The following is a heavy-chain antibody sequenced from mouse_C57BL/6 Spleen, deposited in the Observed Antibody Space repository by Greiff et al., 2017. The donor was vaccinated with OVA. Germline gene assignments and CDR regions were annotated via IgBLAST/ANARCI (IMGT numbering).Heavy chain of an antibody. Sequence: EVQGVESGGDLVKPGGSLKLSCAASGFTFSSYGMSWVRQTPDKRLEWVATISSGGSYTYYPDSVKGRFTISRDNAKNTLYLQMSSLKSEDTAMYYCARPTTSGMDYWGQGTSVTVSS. CDR2: ISSGGSYT. V-gene: IGHV5-6*01. J-gene: IGHJ4*01. CDR1: GFTFSSYG. CDR3: ARPTTSGMDY. D-gene: IGHD1-1*01.